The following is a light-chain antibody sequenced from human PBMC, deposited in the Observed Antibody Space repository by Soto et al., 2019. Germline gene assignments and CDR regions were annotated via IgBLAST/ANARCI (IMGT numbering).Light chain of an antibody. Sequence: QSVLAQPPSVSGAPGQKVTISCTGSSSNTGAGYDLHWYQQLPGTAPKLLLYGNSNRPSGVPDRFSGSKSGTSASLAITGLQAEDEADYYCQSYDNSLSAYVFGTGTKVTVL. J-gene: IGLJ1*01. CDR1: SSNTGAGYD. CDR3: QSYDNSLSAYV. CDR2: GNS. V-gene: IGLV1-40*01.